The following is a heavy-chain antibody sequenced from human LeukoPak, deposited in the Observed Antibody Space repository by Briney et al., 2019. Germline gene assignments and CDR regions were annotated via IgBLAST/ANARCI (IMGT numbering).Heavy chain of an antibody. D-gene: IGHD2-2*01. Sequence: SETLSLTCTVSVYSISSGYYWAWIRQPPGKGRECIGSVYHGGNSYYDPSLKSRVTISADASKNKFSLKLSSVTAADTVVYYCAKGYCSSTSCPADYWGQGILVTVSS. CDR2: VYHGGNS. V-gene: IGHV4-38-2*02. J-gene: IGHJ4*02. CDR1: VYSISSGYY. CDR3: AKGYCSSTSCPADY.